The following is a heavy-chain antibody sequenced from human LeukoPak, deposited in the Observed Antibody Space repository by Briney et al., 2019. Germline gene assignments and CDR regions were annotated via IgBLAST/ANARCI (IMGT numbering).Heavy chain of an antibody. CDR3: AKGLNYYDGSGYPS. CDR2: IRYDGSNK. V-gene: IGHV3-30*02. Sequence: PGGSLRLSCAVSGFTFSSYGMHWVRQAPGKGLEWVTFIRYDGSNKYYADSVKGRFTISRDNSKNTLYLQMNSLRAEDTAVYYCAKGLNYYDGSGYPSWGQGTLVTVSS. CDR1: GFTFSSYG. J-gene: IGHJ4*02. D-gene: IGHD3-22*01.